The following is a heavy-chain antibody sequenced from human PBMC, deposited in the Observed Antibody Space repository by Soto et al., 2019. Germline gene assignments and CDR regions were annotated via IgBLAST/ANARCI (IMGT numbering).Heavy chain of an antibody. Sequence: QVQLVQSGDEMRKPGSSVKVSCKASGGTFSSYAISWVRQAPGQGLEWMGGIIPIFGTANYAQKFQGRVTITADESTSTAYMELSSLRSEDTAVYYCARPGKSGSYTSYFDYWGQGTLVTVSS. J-gene: IGHJ4*02. V-gene: IGHV1-69*12. D-gene: IGHD1-26*01. CDR1: GGTFSSYA. CDR2: IIPIFGTA. CDR3: ARPGKSGSYTSYFDY.